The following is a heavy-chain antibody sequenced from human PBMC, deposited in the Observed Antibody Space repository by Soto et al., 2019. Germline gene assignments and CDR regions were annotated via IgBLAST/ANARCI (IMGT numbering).Heavy chain of an antibody. CDR2: ISGSGGST. CDR1: GFTFSSYA. CDR3: AKARAQYYDFWSGYPVDY. Sequence: EVQLLESGGGLVQPGGSLGLSCAASGFTFSSYAMSWVRQAPGKGLEWVSAISGSGGSTYYADSVKGRFTISRDNSKNTLYLQMNSLRAEDTAVYYCAKARAQYYDFWSGYPVDYWGQGTLVTVSS. J-gene: IGHJ4*02. D-gene: IGHD3-3*01. V-gene: IGHV3-23*01.